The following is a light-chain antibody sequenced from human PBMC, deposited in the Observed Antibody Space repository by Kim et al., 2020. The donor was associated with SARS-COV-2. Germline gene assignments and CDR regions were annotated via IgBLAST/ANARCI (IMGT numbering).Light chain of an antibody. V-gene: IGLV4-69*01. CDR3: QTWVTGIRI. J-gene: IGLJ2*01. CDR2: LNSDGSH. Sequence: ASATLPSTMSSGHSTHAIAWHPPQPQKSPRYSLELNSDGSHSKGDGIPDRFSGSISGAEPYLTISSLQSEDEADYYCQTWVTGIRIFGGGTQLTVL. CDR1: SGHSTHA.